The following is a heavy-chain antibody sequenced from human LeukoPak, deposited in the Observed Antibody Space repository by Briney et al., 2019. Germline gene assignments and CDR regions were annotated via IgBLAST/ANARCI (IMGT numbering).Heavy chain of an antibody. CDR3: AKRITNIRGTNFDY. CDR2: INWNGGST. CDR1: GFTFDDYG. Sequence: PGGSLRLSCAASGFTFDDYGMTWVRQAPGKGLEWVSNINWNGGSTLYADSVKGRFTISRDNARNTVYLEMNSLRAEDTALYYCAKRITNIRGTNFDYWGQGTLVTVSS. V-gene: IGHV3-20*04. J-gene: IGHJ4*02. D-gene: IGHD3-10*01.